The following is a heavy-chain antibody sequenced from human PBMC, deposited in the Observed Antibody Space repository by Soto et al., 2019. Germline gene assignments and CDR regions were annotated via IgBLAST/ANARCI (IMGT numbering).Heavy chain of an antibody. D-gene: IGHD3-3*01. CDR2: IYYSGST. Sequence: PSETLSLTCTVSGGSISSSSYYWGWIRQPPGKGLEWIGSIYYSGSTYYNPSLKSRVTISVDTSKNQFSLKLSSVTAADTAVYYCARNDFWSGYHRNWFAPWGQGTLVTVSS. V-gene: IGHV4-39*01. CDR1: GGSISSSSYY. J-gene: IGHJ5*02. CDR3: ARNDFWSGYHRNWFAP.